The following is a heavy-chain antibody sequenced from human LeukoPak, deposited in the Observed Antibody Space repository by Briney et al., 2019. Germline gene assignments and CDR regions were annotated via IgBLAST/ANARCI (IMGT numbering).Heavy chain of an antibody. CDR2: ICDSGDNT. CDR3: ARTSVEMATDN. J-gene: IGHJ4*02. Sequence: GGSLRLSCVASGFTFSSYAMSCVRQAPGKGLEWVSTICDSGDNTYYADSVKGRFTISRDNSKNTLYLQMNSLRAEDTAVYYCARTSVEMATDNWGQGTLVIVSS. D-gene: IGHD5-24*01. CDR1: GFTFSSYA. V-gene: IGHV3-23*01.